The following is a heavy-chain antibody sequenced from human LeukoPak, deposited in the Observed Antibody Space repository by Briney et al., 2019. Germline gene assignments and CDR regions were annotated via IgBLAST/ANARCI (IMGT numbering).Heavy chain of an antibody. J-gene: IGHJ4*02. CDR1: GYTLTELS. Sequence: ASVTVSCTVSGYTLTELSMHWVRQAPGKGIEWMGGFDPEDGETIYAQKFQGRVTMTEDTSTDTAYMELSSLRSEDTAVYYCATAGAMVRGVPIDYWGQGTLVTVSS. CDR3: ATAGAMVRGVPIDY. CDR2: FDPEDGET. V-gene: IGHV1-24*01. D-gene: IGHD3-10*01.